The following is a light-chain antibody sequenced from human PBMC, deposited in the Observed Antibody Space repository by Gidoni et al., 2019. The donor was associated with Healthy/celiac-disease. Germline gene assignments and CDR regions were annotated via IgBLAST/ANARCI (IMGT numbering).Light chain of an antibody. CDR3: LQYYSTPLT. Sequence: DIVMTQSPDSLAVSLGERATINCKSSQSVLYSSNNKNYLAWYQQKPGQPPKLLIYWASTRESGVPDRCSGSGSGTDFTLTISSLQAEDVAVYYCLQYYSTPLTFGGGTKVEIK. CDR1: QSVLYSSNNKNY. V-gene: IGKV4-1*01. CDR2: WAS. J-gene: IGKJ4*01.